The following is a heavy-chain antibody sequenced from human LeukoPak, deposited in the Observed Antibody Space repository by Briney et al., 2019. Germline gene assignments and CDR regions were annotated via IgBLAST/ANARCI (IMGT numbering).Heavy chain of an antibody. D-gene: IGHD6-13*01. CDR2: INHSGST. CDR1: GGSFSGYY. CDR3: ARRRIAGGYFQH. V-gene: IGHV4-34*01. Sequence: SETLSLTCAAYGGSFSGYYWSWIRQPPGKGLEWIGEINHSGSTNYNPSLKSRVTISVDTSKNQFSLKLSSVTAADTAVYYCARRRIAGGYFQHWGQGTLVTVSS. J-gene: IGHJ1*01.